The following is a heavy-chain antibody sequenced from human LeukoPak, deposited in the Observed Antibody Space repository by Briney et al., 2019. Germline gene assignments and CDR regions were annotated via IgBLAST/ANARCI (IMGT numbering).Heavy chain of an antibody. Sequence: GGSLRLSCAASGFTFSSYEMNWVRQAPGKGLEWVSYISSSGSTIYYADSVKGRFTISRDNAKNSLYLQMNSLRAEDTAVYYCAELGIAMIGGVWGKGTTVTVSS. V-gene: IGHV3-48*03. CDR3: AELGIAMIGGV. J-gene: IGHJ6*04. CDR1: GFTFSSYE. CDR2: ISSSGSTI. D-gene: IGHD3-10*02.